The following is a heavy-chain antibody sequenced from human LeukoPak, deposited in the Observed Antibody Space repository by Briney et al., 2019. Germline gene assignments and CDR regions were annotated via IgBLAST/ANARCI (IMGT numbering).Heavy chain of an antibody. J-gene: IGHJ2*01. CDR2: IWYDGSKK. V-gene: IGHV3-33*06. CDR3: AKDIAVAGMTFWYFDL. D-gene: IGHD6-19*01. CDR1: GFTFSSYG. Sequence: GRSLRLSCAASGFTFSSYGMHWLRQGPGKGLEWVAVIWYDGSKKFYADSVQGRFTISRDDSKNTLYLQMNSLRVEDAALYYCAKDIAVAGMTFWYFDLWGRGTLVTVSS.